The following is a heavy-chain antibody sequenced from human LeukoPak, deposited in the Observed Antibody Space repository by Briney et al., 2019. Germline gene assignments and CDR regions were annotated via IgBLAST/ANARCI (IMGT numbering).Heavy chain of an antibody. D-gene: IGHD3-16*01. J-gene: IGHJ4*01. V-gene: IGHV3-23*01. CDR2: ISGSGGSI. CDR3: AKLPFFAYFD. CDR1: GFTFSSYA. Sequence: GGSLRLSCAASGFTFSSYAMNWVRQAPGKGLEWVSAISGSGGSIYYADSVKGRFTISRDNSKNTLYLQMNSLRAEDTAVYHCAKLPFFAYFDYGGKEPLVSVS.